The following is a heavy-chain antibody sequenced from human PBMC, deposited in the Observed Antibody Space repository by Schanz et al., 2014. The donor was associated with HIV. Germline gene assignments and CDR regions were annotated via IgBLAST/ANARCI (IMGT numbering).Heavy chain of an antibody. J-gene: IGHJ4*02. CDR1: GFSFDTFG. CDR2: IYSGGNR. CDR3: AKPEYDSRGNSQSHFDS. V-gene: IGHV3-NL1*01. Sequence: QVQLVESGGGVVQPGRSLRLSCAGSGFSFDTFGIHWVRQAPGKGLEWVSVIYSGGNRYYTDSVKGRFTISRDNSKNTLYLQMTTLRTEDTAVYYCAKPEYDSRGNSQSHFDSWGQGTLVTVSS. D-gene: IGHD3-22*01.